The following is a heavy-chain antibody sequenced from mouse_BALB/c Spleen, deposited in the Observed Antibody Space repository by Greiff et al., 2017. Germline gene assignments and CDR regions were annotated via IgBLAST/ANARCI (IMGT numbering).Heavy chain of an antibody. Sequence: EVKVVESGGGLVQPGGSLKLSCAASGFTFSSYGMSWVRQTPDKRLELVATINSNGGSTYYPDSVKGRFTISRDNAKNTLYLQMSSLKSEDTAMYYCARALYGNYGGLAYRGQGTLVTVSA. D-gene: IGHD2-1*01. CDR2: INSNGGST. CDR1: GFTFSSYG. CDR3: ARALYGNYGGLAY. V-gene: IGHV5-6-3*01. J-gene: IGHJ3*01.